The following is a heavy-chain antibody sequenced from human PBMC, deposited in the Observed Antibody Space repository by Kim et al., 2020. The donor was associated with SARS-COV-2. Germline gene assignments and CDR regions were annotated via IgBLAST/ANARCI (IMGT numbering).Heavy chain of an antibody. D-gene: IGHD3-22*01. J-gene: IGHJ4*02. CDR3: ARGDTMIVVDAHGAFDY. CDR2: INPSGGST. Sequence: ASVKVSCKASGYTFTSYYMHWVRQAPGQGLEWMGIINPSGGSTSYAQKFQGRVTMTRDTSTSTVYMELSSLRSEDTAVYYCARGDTMIVVDAHGAFDYWGQGTLVTVSS. V-gene: IGHV1-46*01. CDR1: GYTFTSYY.